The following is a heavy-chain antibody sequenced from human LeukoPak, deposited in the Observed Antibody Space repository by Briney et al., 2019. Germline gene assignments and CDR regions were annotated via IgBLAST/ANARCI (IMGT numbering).Heavy chain of an antibody. CDR2: IYSGGST. J-gene: IGHJ3*02. D-gene: IGHD3-9*01. CDR1: GFTVSSNY. V-gene: IGHV3-53*01. CDR3: ARSSHYDILTGYSEEDAFDI. Sequence: GGSLRLSCAASGFTVSSNYMSWVRQAPGKGLEWVSVIYSGGSTDYADSVRGRFTISRDTSKNTLYLQMNSLRVEDTAVYYCARSSHYDILTGYSEEDAFDIWGQGTMVTVSS.